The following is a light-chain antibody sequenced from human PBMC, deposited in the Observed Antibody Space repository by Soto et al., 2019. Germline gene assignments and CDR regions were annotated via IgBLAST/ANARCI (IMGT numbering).Light chain of an antibody. CDR1: SSDVGAYIY. V-gene: IGLV2-14*03. CDR3: SSYSDSDTKV. Sequence: QSVLTQPASVSGSPGQSITISCGGTSSDVGAYIYVSWYQQYPGKVPKLIIYEVNNRPSGVSGRFSGSKSDTTAYLTISGLQAEDEADYYCSSYSDSDTKVFGTGTKVTV. CDR2: EVN. J-gene: IGLJ1*01.